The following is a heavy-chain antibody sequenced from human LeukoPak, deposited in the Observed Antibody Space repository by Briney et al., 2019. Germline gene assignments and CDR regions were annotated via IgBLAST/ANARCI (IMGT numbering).Heavy chain of an antibody. CDR2: IDWDDDK. Sequence: SGPTLVNPTQTLTLTCTFSGFSLSTSGMCVSWIRQPPGKALEWLARIDWDDDKYYSTSLKTRLTISKDTSKNQVVLTMTNMDPVDTATYYCARIGVYDSSGYGLDYWGQGTLVTVSS. D-gene: IGHD3-22*01. CDR1: GFSLSTSGMC. V-gene: IGHV2-70*11. CDR3: ARIGVYDSSGYGLDY. J-gene: IGHJ4*02.